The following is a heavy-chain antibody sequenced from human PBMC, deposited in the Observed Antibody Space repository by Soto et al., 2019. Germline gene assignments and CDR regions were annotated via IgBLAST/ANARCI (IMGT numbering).Heavy chain of an antibody. D-gene: IGHD2-15*01. CDR2: VNPTSGNI. Sequence: QVQLVQSGAEVKKPRASVKVSCKAAGYTFTSYDINWVRQATGQGHEWMGWVNPTSGNIGYAQKFQGRVTMPRITSISTPDMELSSLIFEDTAVYYCVRKTGYCSGGSCYLGIKYYYIYYMDVWGKGTTVTVSS. CDR3: VRKTGYCSGGSCYLGIKYYYIYYMDV. V-gene: IGHV1-8*01. J-gene: IGHJ6*03. CDR1: GYTFTSYD.